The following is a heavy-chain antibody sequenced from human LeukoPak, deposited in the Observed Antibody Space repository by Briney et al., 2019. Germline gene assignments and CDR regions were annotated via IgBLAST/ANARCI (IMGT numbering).Heavy chain of an antibody. D-gene: IGHD5/OR15-5a*01. CDR3: ARDLRFFDY. Sequence: GGSLRLSCAASGFTFSSYWMSWVRRAPGKGLEWGANIKQDGSEKYYVDSVKGRFTISRDNAKSSLYLQMNSLRAEDTAVYYCARDLRFFDYWGQGTLVTVSS. V-gene: IGHV3-7*01. CDR2: IKQDGSEK. CDR1: GFTFSSYW. J-gene: IGHJ4*02.